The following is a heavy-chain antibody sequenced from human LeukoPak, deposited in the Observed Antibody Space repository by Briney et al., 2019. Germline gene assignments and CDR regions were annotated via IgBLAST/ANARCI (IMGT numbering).Heavy chain of an antibody. CDR3: ARHCIAAAVRVFDY. Sequence: SETLSLTCAVYGGSFSGYYWSWIRQPPGKGLEWIGEINHSGSTNYNPSLKSRVTISVETSKNQFTLKLSSVTAADTAVYYCARHCIAAAVRVFDYWGQGTLVTVSS. CDR2: INHSGST. V-gene: IGHV4-34*01. D-gene: IGHD6-13*01. J-gene: IGHJ4*02. CDR1: GGSFSGYY.